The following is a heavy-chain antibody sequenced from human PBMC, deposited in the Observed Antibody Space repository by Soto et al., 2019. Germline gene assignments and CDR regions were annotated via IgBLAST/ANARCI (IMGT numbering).Heavy chain of an antibody. Sequence: ASVKVSCKASGYTFTSYAMHWVRQAPGQRLEWMGWINAGNGNTKYSQKFQGRVTITRDTSASTAYMELNSLRTEDTAVYYCANLPPRGNKYEPADYWGQGTLVTVSS. CDR2: INAGNGNT. D-gene: IGHD5-12*01. CDR3: ANLPPRGNKYEPADY. CDR1: GYTFTSYA. V-gene: IGHV1-3*01. J-gene: IGHJ4*02.